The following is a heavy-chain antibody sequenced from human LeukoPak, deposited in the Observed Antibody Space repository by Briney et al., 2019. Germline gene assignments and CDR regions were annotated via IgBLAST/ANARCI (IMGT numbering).Heavy chain of an antibody. CDR1: GFTFSSYS. CDR2: ISSSGSTI. D-gene: IGHD6-19*01. J-gene: IGHJ1*01. V-gene: IGHV3-48*02. CDR3: ARDHSSDWYSLVVTSEYFQH. Sequence: GRSLRLSCAASGFTFSSYSMNWVRQAPGKGLGWVSYISSSGSTIHYAASVKGRFTISRDNAKNSLYLQMNSLRDEDTAMYYCARDHSSDWYSLVVTSEYFQHWGQGTLVTVSS.